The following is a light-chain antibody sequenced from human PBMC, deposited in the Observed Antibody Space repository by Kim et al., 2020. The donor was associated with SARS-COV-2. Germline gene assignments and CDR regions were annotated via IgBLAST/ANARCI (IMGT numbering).Light chain of an antibody. CDR2: GRN. J-gene: IGLJ2*01. Sequence: SELTQDPAVSVALGQTVRITCQGDSLRSYYATWYQQKPRQAPLLVIYGRNNRPSGIPDRFSGSTSGNTASLTISGAEAEDEADFYCQSRDSGGKVVFGGGTQLTVL. CDR1: SLRSYY. CDR3: QSRDSGGKVV. V-gene: IGLV3-19*01.